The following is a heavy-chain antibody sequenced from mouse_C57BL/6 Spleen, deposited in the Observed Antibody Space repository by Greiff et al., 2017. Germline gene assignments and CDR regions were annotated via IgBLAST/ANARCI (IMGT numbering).Heavy chain of an antibody. CDR3: TRHTIY. V-gene: IGHV1-15*01. D-gene: IGHD1-1*02. J-gene: IGHJ2*01. Sequence: VQLQESGAELVRPGASVTLSCKASGYTFTDYEMHWVKQTPVHGLEWIGAIDPETGGTAYNQKFKGKAILTADKSSSTAYMELRSLTSEDSAVYYCTRHTIYWGQGTTLTVSS. CDR1: GYTFTDYE. CDR2: IDPETGGT.